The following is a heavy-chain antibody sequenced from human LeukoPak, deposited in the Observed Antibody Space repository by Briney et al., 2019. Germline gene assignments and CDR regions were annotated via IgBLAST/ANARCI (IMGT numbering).Heavy chain of an antibody. Sequence: GASVKVSCKASGGTFSSYAISWVRQAPGQGLEWMGWISAYNGNTNYAQKLQGRVTMTTDTSTSTAYMELRSLRSDDTAVYYCARDRYYYDSSGFYYYMDVWGKGTTVTVSS. D-gene: IGHD3-22*01. CDR3: ARDRYYYDSSGFYYYMDV. J-gene: IGHJ6*03. V-gene: IGHV1-18*01. CDR1: GGTFSSYA. CDR2: ISAYNGNT.